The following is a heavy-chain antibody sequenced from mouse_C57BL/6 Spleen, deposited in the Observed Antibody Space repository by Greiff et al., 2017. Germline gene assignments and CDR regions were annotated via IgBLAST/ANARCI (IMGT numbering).Heavy chain of an antibody. CDR1: GFTFSDYY. CDR3: AREVVDAMDY. J-gene: IGHJ4*01. CDR2: INYDDSST. D-gene: IGHD1-1*01. Sequence: EVQLVEPEGGLVQPGSSMKLSCTASGFTFSDYYMAWVRQVPDKGLEWVANINYDDSSTYYLDSLKGSFIIPRDNATNIRYLQVSSVMSEDTATYYCAREVVDAMDYWGQGTSVTVSS. V-gene: IGHV5-16*01.